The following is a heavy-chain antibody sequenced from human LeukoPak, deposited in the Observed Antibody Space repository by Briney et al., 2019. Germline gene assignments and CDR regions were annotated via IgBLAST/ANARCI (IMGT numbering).Heavy chain of an antibody. J-gene: IGHJ4*02. D-gene: IGHD3-22*01. V-gene: IGHV1-69*04. Sequence: SVKVSCKASGGTFSSYAISWVRQAPGQGLEWMGRIIPILGIANYAQKFQGGVTITADKSTSTAYMEPSSLRSEDTAVYYCAIFLSTYYYDSSGYSIPVDYWGQGTLVTVSS. CDR2: IIPILGIA. CDR1: GGTFSSYA. CDR3: AIFLSTYYYDSSGYSIPVDY.